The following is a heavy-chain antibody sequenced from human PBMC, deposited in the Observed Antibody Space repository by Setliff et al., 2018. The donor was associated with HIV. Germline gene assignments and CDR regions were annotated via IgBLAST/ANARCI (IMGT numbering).Heavy chain of an antibody. CDR2: ISAYTGHT. V-gene: IGHV1-18*01. J-gene: IGHJ4*02. CDR1: GDAFNSNA. CDR3: ARDPSNTSGWLPYYDY. Sequence: ASVKVSCKTSGDAFNSNAISWVRQAPGQGLEWMGWISAYTGHTDYASRLLGRVTLTTDTSTSTAYMELRSLSSDDTAVYYCARDPSNTSGWLPYYDYWGQGTLVTVSS. D-gene: IGHD6-19*01.